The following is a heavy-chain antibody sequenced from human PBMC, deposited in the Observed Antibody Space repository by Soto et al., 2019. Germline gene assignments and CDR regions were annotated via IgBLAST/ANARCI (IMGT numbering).Heavy chain of an antibody. D-gene: IGHD6-19*01. Sequence: QVQLVESGGGVVQPGRSLRLSCVASGFTFSSYGMHWVRQAPGKGLEWVAFISYDGSNKYYEDSVKGRFTISRDNSKNTLYLQMNSLRAEDTAVYYCAGEAVAATYDYWGQGTLVTVSS. V-gene: IGHV3-30*03. CDR3: AGEAVAATYDY. J-gene: IGHJ4*02. CDR2: ISYDGSNK. CDR1: GFTFSSYG.